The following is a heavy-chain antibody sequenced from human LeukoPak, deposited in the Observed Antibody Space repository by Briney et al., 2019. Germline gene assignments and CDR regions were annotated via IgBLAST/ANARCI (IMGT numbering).Heavy chain of an antibody. Sequence: GSVKVSCKASGYTFTIYDINWVRQATGQGLEWMGWMNPNSGNTGYAQKFQGRVTITRNTSISTAYMELSSLRFEDTAVYYCARGLLGFMRSDYSNYWDNWFDPWGQGTLVTVSS. CDR2: MNPNSGNT. CDR1: GYTFTIYD. D-gene: IGHD4-11*01. V-gene: IGHV1-8*03. J-gene: IGHJ5*02. CDR3: ARGLLGFMRSDYSNYWDNWFDP.